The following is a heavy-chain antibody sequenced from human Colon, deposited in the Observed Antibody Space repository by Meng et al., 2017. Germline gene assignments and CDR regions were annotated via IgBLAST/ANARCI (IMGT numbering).Heavy chain of an antibody. CDR1: GFARSTSGAG. CDR2: IYWNDEK. D-gene: IGHD5-24*01. J-gene: IGHJ5*02. Sequence: FKASGTTLVKPTHPFTVTCSFSGFARSTSGAGVGWIRQPPGKPLEWLAVIYWNDEKRYVPGLKSRLTITKDTSKNQVVLTMTNVDTVDTATYYCGHRRGMAASGGVFDPWGQGTLVTVSS. CDR3: GHRRGMAASGGVFDP. V-gene: IGHV2-5*01.